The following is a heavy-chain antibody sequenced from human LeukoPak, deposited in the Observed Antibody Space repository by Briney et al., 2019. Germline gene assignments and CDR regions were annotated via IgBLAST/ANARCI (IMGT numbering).Heavy chain of an antibody. D-gene: IGHD3-22*01. Sequence: GGSLRLSCAASGFTVSSSYMSWVRQAPGKGLEWVSVIYSGGSTYYADSVKGRFTISRDNSKNTLYLQMNSLRAEDTAVYYCARDGGDYYDSSGYYQEYFQHWGQGTLVTVSS. V-gene: IGHV3-66*01. CDR3: ARDGGDYYDSSGYYQEYFQH. CDR2: IYSGGST. J-gene: IGHJ1*01. CDR1: GFTVSSSY.